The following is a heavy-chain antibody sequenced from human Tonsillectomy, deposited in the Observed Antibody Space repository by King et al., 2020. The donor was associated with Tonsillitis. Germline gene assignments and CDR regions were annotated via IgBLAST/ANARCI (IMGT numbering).Heavy chain of an antibody. Sequence: VQLVESGGGLVQIGGSLRLSCAASGFTFSSYAMSWVRQAPGKGLEWVSSISGSGGSTYSADSVKGRFTISRDNSKNTLYLQMNSLRAEDTAVYYCAKDKVATMPRDAFDLWGHGTMVTVSS. D-gene: IGHD5-12*01. J-gene: IGHJ3*01. CDR1: GFTFSSYA. V-gene: IGHV3-23*04. CDR2: ISGSGGST. CDR3: AKDKVATMPRDAFDL.